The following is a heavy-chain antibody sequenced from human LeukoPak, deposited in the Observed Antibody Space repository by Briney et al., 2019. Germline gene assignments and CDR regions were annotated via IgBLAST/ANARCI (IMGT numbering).Heavy chain of an antibody. V-gene: IGHV3-30-3*01. CDR2: ISYGGSNK. CDR1: GVTFSSYA. D-gene: IGHD6-19*01. CDR3: ATGYSAWSFGY. J-gene: IGHJ4*02. Sequence: GGSLRLSCAASGVTFSSYAMYWVRQAPGKGLDWVAVISYGGSNKYYADSVKGRSTISRDNSKNTLYLQMNSLRAEDTAMYFCATGYSAWSFGYWGQGTLVTVSS.